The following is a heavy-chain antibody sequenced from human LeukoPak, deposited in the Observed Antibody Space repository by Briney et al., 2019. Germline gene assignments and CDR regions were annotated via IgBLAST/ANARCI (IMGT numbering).Heavy chain of an antibody. CDR3: ARAYYYDSSGYYYGYAFDI. V-gene: IGHV1-2*02. D-gene: IGHD3-22*01. J-gene: IGHJ3*02. CDR2: INPNSGGT. CDR1: GYTFTGYY. Sequence: ASVKVSCKASGYTFTGYYMHWVRQAPGQGLEWMGWINPNSGGTNYAQKFQGRVTMTRDTSISTAYMELSRLRSDDTAVYYCARAYYYDSSGYYYGYAFDIWGQGTMVTVSP.